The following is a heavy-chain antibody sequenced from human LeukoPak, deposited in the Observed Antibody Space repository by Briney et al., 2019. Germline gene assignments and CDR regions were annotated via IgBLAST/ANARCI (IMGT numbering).Heavy chain of an antibody. Sequence: PSETLSLTCTVSGGSISSYCWGWIRQPPGKGLEWIGYIYYSGSTNYNPSLKSRVTISVDTSKNQFSLKLSSVTAADTAVYYCATSGGTRDYYFDYWGQGTLVTVSS. CDR1: GGSISSYC. V-gene: IGHV4-59*01. CDR3: ATSGGTRDYYFDY. J-gene: IGHJ4*02. D-gene: IGHD1-1*01. CDR2: IYYSGST.